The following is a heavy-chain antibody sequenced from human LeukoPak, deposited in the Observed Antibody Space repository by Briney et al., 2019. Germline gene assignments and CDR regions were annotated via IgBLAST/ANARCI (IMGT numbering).Heavy chain of an antibody. CDR3: AKDGVEQWLAYYFDY. CDR2: ISYDGNNK. V-gene: IGHV3-30*18. J-gene: IGHJ4*02. Sequence: PGGSLRLSCAASGFTFSSYGMHWVRQAPGKGLEWVAAISYDGNNKYYADSVKGRLTISRDNSKNTLYVQMNSLRAEDTALYYCAKDGVEQWLAYYFDYWGQGVLVTVSS. D-gene: IGHD6-19*01. CDR1: GFTFSSYG.